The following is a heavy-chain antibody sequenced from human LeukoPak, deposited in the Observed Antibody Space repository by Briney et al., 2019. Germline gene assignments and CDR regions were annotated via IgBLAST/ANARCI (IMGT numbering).Heavy chain of an antibody. J-gene: IGHJ3*02. CDR1: GYTFTGYY. CDR3: ARVNLVGPTRGAFDI. CDR2: INPNSGGT. D-gene: IGHD1-26*01. Sequence: ASVKVSCKASGYTFTGYYIHWVRQAPGQGLEWMGWINPNSGGTNYAQKFQGRVTMTRDTSITTAYMELSRLRSDDTAVYYCARVNLVGPTRGAFDIWGQGTMVTVSS. V-gene: IGHV1-2*02.